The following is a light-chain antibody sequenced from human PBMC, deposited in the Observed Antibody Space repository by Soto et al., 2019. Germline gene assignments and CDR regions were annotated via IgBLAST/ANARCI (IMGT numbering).Light chain of an antibody. CDR1: QGISTY. CDR2: AAS. Sequence: DIQMTQSPSSLSASVGYRFTMTCRASQGISTYLNCYQQKAGKAPKLLIYAASSLQSGVPSRLSGSGSEKDFTLTISSLQPEDFATYSCQQSYSTTWTFGQGTKVAIK. J-gene: IGKJ1*01. CDR3: QQSYSTTWT. V-gene: IGKV1-39*01.